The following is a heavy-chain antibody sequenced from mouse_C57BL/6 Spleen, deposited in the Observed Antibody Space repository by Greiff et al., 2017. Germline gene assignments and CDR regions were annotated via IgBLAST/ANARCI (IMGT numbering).Heavy chain of an antibody. V-gene: IGHV5-16*01. CDR1: GFTFSDYY. J-gene: IGHJ3*01. CDR3: ARDRGDEGFAY. D-gene: IGHD2-13*01. CDR2: INYDGSST. Sequence: EVMLVESEGGLVQPGSSMKLSCTASGFTFSDYYMAWVRQVPEKGLEWVANINYDGSSTYYLDTLKSRFIISRDNAKNLLYLQMSSLKSENTATYFCARDRGDEGFAYWGQGTLVTVSA.